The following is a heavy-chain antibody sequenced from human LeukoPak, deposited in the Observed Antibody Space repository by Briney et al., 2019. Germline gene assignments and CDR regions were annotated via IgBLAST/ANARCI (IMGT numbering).Heavy chain of an antibody. J-gene: IGHJ4*02. CDR3: AREWISGGSRSYIRDY. Sequence: SVKVSCKASGGTFSSYAISWVRQAPGQGLEWMGGIIPIFGTANYAQKFQGRVTITTDESTSTAYMELSSLRSEDTAVYYCAREWISGGSRSYIRDYWGQGTLVTVSS. CDR1: GGTFSSYA. CDR2: IIPIFGTA. D-gene: IGHD3-10*01. V-gene: IGHV1-69*05.